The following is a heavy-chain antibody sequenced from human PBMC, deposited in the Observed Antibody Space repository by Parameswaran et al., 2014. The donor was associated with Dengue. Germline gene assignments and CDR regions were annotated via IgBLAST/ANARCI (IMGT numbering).Heavy chain of an antibody. Sequence: WVRQAPGQGLEWMGGFDPEDGETIYAQKFQGRVTMTEDTSTDTAYMELSSLRSEDTAVYYCATYYYDSSGYYPQTMNFDYWGQGTLVTVSS. D-gene: IGHD3-22*01. CDR3: ATYYYDSSGYYPQTMNFDY. CDR2: FDPEDGET. V-gene: IGHV1-24*01. J-gene: IGHJ4*02.